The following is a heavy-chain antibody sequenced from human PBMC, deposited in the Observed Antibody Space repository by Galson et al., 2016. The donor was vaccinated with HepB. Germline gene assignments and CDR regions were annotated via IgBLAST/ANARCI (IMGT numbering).Heavy chain of an antibody. V-gene: IGHV3-72*01. CDR3: ARLHYDVSVFHPFDC. J-gene: IGHJ4*02. CDR2: SRNKDSVYST. CDR1: GFTFTHHF. D-gene: IGHD3-22*01. Sequence: SLRLSCAASGFTFTHHFLDWLRQAPGKGLEWVCLSRNKDSVYSTQYAASVKGRFTLSRDDSRNSLYLQMNSLKTEDTAVYYGARLHYDVSVFHPFDCWGQGTLVTVSS.